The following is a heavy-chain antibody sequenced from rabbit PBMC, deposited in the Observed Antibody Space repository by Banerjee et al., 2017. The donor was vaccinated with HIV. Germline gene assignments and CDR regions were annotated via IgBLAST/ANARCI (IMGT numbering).Heavy chain of an antibody. CDR3: ARVDNGGGGHYSL. Sequence: QEQLVESGGGLVKPEGSLKLSCTASGFSFSNKAVMCWVRQAPGKGLEWIACINAVTGKAVYASWAKGRFTFSKTSSTTVTLQMTSLTVADTATYFCARVDNGGGGHYSLWGPGTLVTVS. V-gene: IGHV1S45*01. CDR2: INAVTGKA. D-gene: IGHD8-1*01. J-gene: IGHJ4*01. CDR1: GFSFSNKAV.